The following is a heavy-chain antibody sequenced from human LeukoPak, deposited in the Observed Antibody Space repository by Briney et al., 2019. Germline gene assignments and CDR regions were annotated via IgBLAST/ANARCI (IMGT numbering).Heavy chain of an antibody. CDR1: GGSISSYY. CDR2: IYYSGST. Sequence: SETLSLTCTVSGGSISSYYWSWIRQPPGKGLEWIGYIYYSGSTNYNPSLKSRVTISVDTSMNQFSLKLSSVTAADTAVYYCARVPRYEGWELHDAFDIWGQGTMVTVSS. V-gene: IGHV4-59*01. J-gene: IGHJ3*02. CDR3: ARVPRYEGWELHDAFDI. D-gene: IGHD1-26*01.